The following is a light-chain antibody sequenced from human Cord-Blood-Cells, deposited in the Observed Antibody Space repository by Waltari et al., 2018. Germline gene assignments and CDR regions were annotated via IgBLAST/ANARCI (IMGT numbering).Light chain of an antibody. CDR1: QSGSSSY. J-gene: IGKJ5*01. Sequence: EIVLTQSPGTLSLSPGERATLPCRASQSGSSSYLALYQQKPGQAPRRLIYGASSRATGIPDRFSGSGSGTDFTLTISRLEPEDFAVYYCQQYGSSPLTFGQGTRLEIK. V-gene: IGKV3-20*01. CDR2: GAS. CDR3: QQYGSSPLT.